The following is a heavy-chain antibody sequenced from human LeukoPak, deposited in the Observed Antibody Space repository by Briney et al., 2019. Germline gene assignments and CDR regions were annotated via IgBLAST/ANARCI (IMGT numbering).Heavy chain of an antibody. J-gene: IGHJ4*02. D-gene: IGHD3-10*01. CDR1: CGSIRFYY. V-gene: IGHV4-59*01. CDR3: ARGRGSLTY. CDR2: FYDTRSP. Sequence: SETLSLTCTVSCGSIRFYYWSWIRQPPGKGLEWIGYFYDTRSPKYNPSLERRVTISVDMSRNQCSLNLTSVTPADTAVYYCARGRGSLTYWGQGTLATVSS.